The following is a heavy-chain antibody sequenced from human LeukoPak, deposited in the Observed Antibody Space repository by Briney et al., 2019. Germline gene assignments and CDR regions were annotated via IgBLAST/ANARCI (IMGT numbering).Heavy chain of an antibody. D-gene: IGHD3-22*01. CDR2: ISSSGNII. CDR1: GFTFSDYY. J-gene: IGHJ4*02. CDR3: ARDGGSGVITMIVVGFDY. Sequence: GGSLRLSCAASGFTFSDYYMRWIRQAPGKGLEWVSYISSSGNIIYYADSVKGRFTISRDNAKNSLYLQMNSLRAEDTAVYYCARDGGSGVITMIVVGFDYWGQGTLVTVSS. V-gene: IGHV3-11*04.